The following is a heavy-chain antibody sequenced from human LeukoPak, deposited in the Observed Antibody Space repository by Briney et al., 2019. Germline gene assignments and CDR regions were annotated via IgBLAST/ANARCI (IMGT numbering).Heavy chain of an antibody. CDR3: ASPLGLWFGELLTGMDV. Sequence: PGGSLRLSCAASGFTVSSKYMSWVRQAPGKGLEWVSVIYSGGSTYCADSVKGRFTISRDNSKNTLYLQMNSLRAEDTAVYYCASPLGLWFGELLTGMDVWGQGTTVTVSS. V-gene: IGHV3-66*01. D-gene: IGHD3-10*01. CDR1: GFTVSSKY. J-gene: IGHJ6*02. CDR2: IYSGGST.